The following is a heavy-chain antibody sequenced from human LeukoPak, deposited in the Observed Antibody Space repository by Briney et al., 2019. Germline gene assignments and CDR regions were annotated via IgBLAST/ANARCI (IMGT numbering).Heavy chain of an antibody. J-gene: IGHJ4*02. V-gene: IGHV3-48*04. CDR1: GFTFSSYS. CDR3: ARDGGPGFRPL. D-gene: IGHD3-16*01. Sequence: GGSLRLPCAASGFTFSSYSMNWVRQAPGRGLEWVSYISGSSSTIYYADSVKGRFTISRDNAKNSLYLQMNSLRAEDTAVYYCARDGGPGFRPLWGQGTLVTVSS. CDR2: ISGSSSTI.